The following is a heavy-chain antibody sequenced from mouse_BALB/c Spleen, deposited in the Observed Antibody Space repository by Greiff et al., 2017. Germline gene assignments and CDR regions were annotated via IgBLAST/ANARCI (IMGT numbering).Heavy chain of an antibody. Sequence: QVHVKQSGAELAKPGASVKMSCKASGYTFTSYWMHWVKQRPGQGLEWIGYINPSTGYTEYNQKFKDKATLTADKSSSTAYMQLSSLTSEDSAVYDCARRGTTVVATGDYWGQGTTLTVSS. D-gene: IGHD1-1*01. CDR2: INPSTGYT. CDR3: ARRGTTVVATGDY. J-gene: IGHJ2*01. CDR1: GYTFTSYW. V-gene: IGHV1-7*01.